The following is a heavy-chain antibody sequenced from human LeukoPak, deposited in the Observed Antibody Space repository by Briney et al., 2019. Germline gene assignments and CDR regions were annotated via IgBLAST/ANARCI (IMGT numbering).Heavy chain of an antibody. V-gene: IGHV3-7*01. CDR3: ARVDGYSGGLDAFDI. CDR1: GFTFSSYW. Sequence: GGSLRLSCAASGFTFSSYWMSWVRQAPGKGLEWVANIKQDGSEKYYVDSVKGRFTISRDNAKNSLYLQMNSLRAEDTAVYYCARVDGYSGGLDAFDIWGQGTMVTVSS. J-gene: IGHJ3*02. CDR2: IKQDGSEK. D-gene: IGHD6-19*01.